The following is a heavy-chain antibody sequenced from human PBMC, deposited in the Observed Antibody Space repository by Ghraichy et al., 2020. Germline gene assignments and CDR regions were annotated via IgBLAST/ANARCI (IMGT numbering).Heavy chain of an antibody. CDR3: ASSAVTYYGTALDY. Sequence: GGLRLSCAASGFTFTDYWMHWVRQAPGKGLVWVSRIYIDESSATYADSVKGRFTISRDNAKNTVFLQMNSLRVDGTAVYYCASSAVTYYGTALDYWGQGNLVTVSS. J-gene: IGHJ4*02. CDR2: IYIDESSA. D-gene: IGHD1-26*01. V-gene: IGHV3-74*01. CDR1: GFTFTDYW.